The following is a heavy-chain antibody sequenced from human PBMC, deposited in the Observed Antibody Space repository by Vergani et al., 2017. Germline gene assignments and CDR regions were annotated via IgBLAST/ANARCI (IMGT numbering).Heavy chain of an antibody. J-gene: IGHJ4*02. V-gene: IGHV1-2*02. CDR3: ARGEWLPTLSFDC. D-gene: IGHD6-19*01. CDR1: GYTFTGYY. CDR2: INPNSGST. Sequence: QVQLVQSGAEVKKPGASVKVSCKASGYTFTGYYMHWVRQAPGEGLEWMGWINPNSGSTNYAQKFQGRVTMTRDTSISTACMELSRLRSDDTAVYYCARGEWLPTLSFDCWGQGTLVSVSS.